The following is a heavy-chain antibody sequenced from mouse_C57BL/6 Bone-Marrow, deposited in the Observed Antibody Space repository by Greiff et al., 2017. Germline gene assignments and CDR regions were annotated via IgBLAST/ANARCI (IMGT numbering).Heavy chain of an antibody. CDR1: GYTFTSYW. J-gene: IGHJ4*01. CDR3: ARFLRPRYAMDY. V-gene: IGHV1-55*01. Sequence: QVQLQQPGAELVKPGASVKMSCKASGYTFTSYWITWVKQRPGQGLEWIGDISPGSGSTNYNEKFKSKATLTVDPSSSTAYMQLSSLTSEDSAVYYCARFLRPRYAMDYWGQGTSVTVSS. D-gene: IGHD1-1*01. CDR2: ISPGSGST.